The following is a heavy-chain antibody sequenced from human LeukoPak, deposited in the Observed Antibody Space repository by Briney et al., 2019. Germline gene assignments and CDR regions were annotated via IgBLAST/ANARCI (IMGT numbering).Heavy chain of an antibody. V-gene: IGHV3-7*01. Sequence: PGGSLRLSCAASGFTFSSYWMSWVRQAPGKGLEWVANIKQDGSEKYYVDSVKGRFTISRDNAKNSLYLQMNSLRAEDTAVYYCARDRLLYGDYYFDYWGQGTLVTVSS. CDR1: GFTFSSYW. CDR2: IKQDGSEK. CDR3: ARDRLLYGDYYFDY. D-gene: IGHD4-17*01. J-gene: IGHJ4*02.